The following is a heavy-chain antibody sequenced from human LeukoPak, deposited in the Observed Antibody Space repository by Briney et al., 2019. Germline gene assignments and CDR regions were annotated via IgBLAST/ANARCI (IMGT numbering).Heavy chain of an antibody. J-gene: IGHJ5*02. D-gene: IGHD3-3*02. V-gene: IGHV4-59*01. CDR2: IYYSGST. Sequence: PSETLSLTCTVSGGSISSDYWSWIRQPPGKGLEWIGYIYYSGSTNYNPSLKSRVTISVDTSKNQFSLKLSSVTAADTAVYYCARDPLSQGWFDPWGQGTLVTVSS. CDR3: ARDPLSQGWFDP. CDR1: GGSISSDY.